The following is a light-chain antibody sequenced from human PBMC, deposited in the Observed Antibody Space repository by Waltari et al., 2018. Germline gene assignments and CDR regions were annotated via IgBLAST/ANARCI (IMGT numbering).Light chain of an antibody. CDR2: DAS. V-gene: IGKV1-27*01. J-gene: IGKJ3*01. Sequence: DIQMTQSPSSLSASVGDRVTITCRASQGITNYLAWYQQKPGKVPKLLIYDASTLQSGVPSRFSGSGSGTDFTLTISALQPEDVATYYCQNYNSAPQTFGPGTKVDIK. CDR3: QNYNSAPQT. CDR1: QGITNY.